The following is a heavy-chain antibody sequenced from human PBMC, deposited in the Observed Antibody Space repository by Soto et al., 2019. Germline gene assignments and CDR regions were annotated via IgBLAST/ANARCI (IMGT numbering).Heavy chain of an antibody. CDR1: GGSISSYY. D-gene: IGHD3-3*01. CDR3: ARGRWLLRFFWYYFDY. Sequence: PSETLSLTCTVSGGSISSYYWSWIRQPPGKGLEWIGYIYYSGSTNYNPSLKSRVTISEDTSKNQFSLKLSSVTAADTVVYYCARGRWLLRFFWYYFDYWGQGTLVTVSS. J-gene: IGHJ4*02. V-gene: IGHV4-59*01. CDR2: IYYSGST.